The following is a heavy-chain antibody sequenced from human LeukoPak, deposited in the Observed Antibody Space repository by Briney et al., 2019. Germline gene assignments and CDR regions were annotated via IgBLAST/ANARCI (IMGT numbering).Heavy chain of an antibody. J-gene: IGHJ4*02. CDR2: ISGSGGST. V-gene: IGHV3-23*01. CDR3: AKDLGSSSWSASFDY. CDR1: GFTFSSYC. Sequence: PGGSLRLSCAASGFTFSSYCMSWVRQAPGKGLEWVSAISGSGGSTYYADSVKGRFTISRDNSKNTLYLQMNSLRAEDTAVYYCAKDLGSSSWSASFDYWGQGTLVTVSS. D-gene: IGHD6-13*01.